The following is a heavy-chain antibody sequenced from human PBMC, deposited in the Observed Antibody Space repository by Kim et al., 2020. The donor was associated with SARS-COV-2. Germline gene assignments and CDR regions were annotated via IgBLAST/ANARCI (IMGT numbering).Heavy chain of an antibody. CDR1: GFTFSSYA. V-gene: IGHV3-23*01. CDR2: IRVSDGST. D-gene: IGHD6-19*01. J-gene: IGHJ4*02. Sequence: GGSLRLSCAASGFTFSSYAMSWVRQAPGKGLEWVSGIRVSDGSTYYADSVKGRFTISRDTSKNTLDLQMNSLRAEDTAVYYCAKGGGQWLVHFDYWGQGTLVTVSS. CDR3: AKGGGQWLVHFDY.